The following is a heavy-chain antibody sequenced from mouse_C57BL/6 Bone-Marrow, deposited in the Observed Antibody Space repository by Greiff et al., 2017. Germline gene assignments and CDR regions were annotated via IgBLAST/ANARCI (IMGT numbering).Heavy chain of an antibody. CDR3: ARDPPYYYGSSYYAMDY. D-gene: IGHD1-1*01. Sequence: EVQLQQSGPELVKPGASVKISCKASGYTFTDYYMNWVKQSNGKSLEWIGDITPNNGGTSYNQKFKGKATLTVDKSSSTAYMELRSLTSEDSAVXYCARDPPYYYGSSYYAMDYWGQGTSVTVSS. J-gene: IGHJ4*01. CDR1: GYTFTDYY. V-gene: IGHV1-26*01. CDR2: ITPNNGGT.